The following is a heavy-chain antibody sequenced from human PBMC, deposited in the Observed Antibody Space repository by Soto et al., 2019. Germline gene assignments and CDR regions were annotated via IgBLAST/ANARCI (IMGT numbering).Heavy chain of an antibody. CDR1: GGSFSGYY. Sequence: SEPLSLPCAVYGGSFSGYYWSWIRQPPGKGMEWIGEINHSGSTNYNPSLKSRVHISVDTSKNQFSLKLGSVTAADMAVYYCASGRAGACTRFDPWGQGTLVTVSS. J-gene: IGHJ5*02. CDR3: ASGRAGACTRFDP. V-gene: IGHV4-34*01. D-gene: IGHD6-13*01. CDR2: INHSGST.